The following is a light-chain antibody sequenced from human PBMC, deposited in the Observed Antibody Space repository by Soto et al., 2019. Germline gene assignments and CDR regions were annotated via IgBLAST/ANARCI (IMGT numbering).Light chain of an antibody. CDR1: QTIINNY. CDR2: DAS. CDR3: QQCATSPRT. J-gene: IGKJ1*01. Sequence: EIVLTQAPGTLSLSPGERATLSCRASQTIINNYLAWYQQKPGQAPRLLIHDASSRATGIPDRFSGSGSGTDFTLTISRLEPEDSAVYYCQQCATSPRTFGQGTKVEIK. V-gene: IGKV3-20*01.